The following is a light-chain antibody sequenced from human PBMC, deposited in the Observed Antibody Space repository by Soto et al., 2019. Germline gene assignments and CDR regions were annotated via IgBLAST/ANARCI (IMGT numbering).Light chain of an antibody. J-gene: IGKJ1*01. CDR2: GAS. Sequence: MVMTQSPVILSVSPGERATLSCRASQSISNHLAWYQQKPGQAPRLLMYGASTRATGIPARFSGSGSGTDFTLTITSLQPEDSALYYCQQYNYWPRAFGQGTKVEVK. CDR1: QSISNH. CDR3: QQYNYWPRA. V-gene: IGKV3-15*01.